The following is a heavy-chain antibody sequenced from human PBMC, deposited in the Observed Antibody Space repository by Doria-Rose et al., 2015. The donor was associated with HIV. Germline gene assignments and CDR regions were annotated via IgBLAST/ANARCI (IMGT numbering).Heavy chain of an antibody. CDR3: ATGVTLDN. J-gene: IGHJ4*02. CDR1: GFTFSSHR. V-gene: IGHV3-21*01. Sequence: EVQLVESGGGLVRPGGSLRLSCATSGFTFSSHRINWVRQAPGKGLEWVSSSSSTSAYINYADSVRRRFTISRDNARNSLYLQMDSLRAEDTAIYYCATGVTLDNWGQGTLVTVSS. CDR2: SSSTSAYI. D-gene: IGHD3-10*01.